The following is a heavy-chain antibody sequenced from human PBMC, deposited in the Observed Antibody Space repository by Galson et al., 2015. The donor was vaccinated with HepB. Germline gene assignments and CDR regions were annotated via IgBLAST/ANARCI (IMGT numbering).Heavy chain of an antibody. CDR3: ARDRGIAVARNPRFDY. CDR1: GFTFSSYG. V-gene: IGHV3-30*02. J-gene: IGHJ4*02. Sequence: SLRLSCAASGFTFSSYGMHWVRQAPGKGLEWVAFIRYDGSNKYYADSVKGRFTISRDNSKNTLYLQMNSLRAEDTAVYYCARDRGIAVARNPRFDYWGQGTLVTVSS. CDR2: IRYDGSNK. D-gene: IGHD6-19*01.